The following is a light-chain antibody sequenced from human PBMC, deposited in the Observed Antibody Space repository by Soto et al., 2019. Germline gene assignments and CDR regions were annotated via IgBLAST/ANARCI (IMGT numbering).Light chain of an antibody. CDR2: EGS. J-gene: IGLJ2*01. Sequence: QSALTQPASVSGSPGQSITISCTGTSSDVGSYNLVSWYQQHPGKAPKLMIYEGSKRPSGVSNRFSGSKSGNTASLTISGFQAEDEADYYCCSYAGSSIVVFGGGTKVTVL. CDR3: CSYAGSSIVV. V-gene: IGLV2-23*01. CDR1: SSDVGSYNL.